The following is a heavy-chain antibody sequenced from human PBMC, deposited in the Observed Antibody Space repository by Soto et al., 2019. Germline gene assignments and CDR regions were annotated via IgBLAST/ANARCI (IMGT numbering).Heavy chain of an antibody. Sequence: GASVKVSCKASGDTFTSYCISWVRQAPGQGLEWMGWISAYNGNTNYAQKLQGRVTMTTDTSTSTAYMELRSLRSDDTAVYYCARDPPHTYGDYKPNWFDPWGQGTLVTVSS. CDR1: GDTFTSYC. J-gene: IGHJ5*02. CDR3: ARDPPHTYGDYKPNWFDP. V-gene: IGHV1-18*01. D-gene: IGHD4-17*01. CDR2: ISAYNGNT.